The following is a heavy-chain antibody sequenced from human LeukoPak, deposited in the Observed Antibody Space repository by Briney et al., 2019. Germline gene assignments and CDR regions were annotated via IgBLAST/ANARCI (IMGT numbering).Heavy chain of an antibody. D-gene: IGHD3-22*01. V-gene: IGHV3-21*01. J-gene: IGHJ3*02. CDR1: GFTFSSYS. CDR3: ARMIVVVGAFDI. Sequence: GALRLSCAASGFTFSSYSMNWVRQAPGKGLEWVSSISSSSSYIYYADSVKGRFTISRDNAKNSLYLQMNSLRAEDTAVYYCARMIVVVGAFDIWGQGTMVTVSS. CDR2: ISSSSSYI.